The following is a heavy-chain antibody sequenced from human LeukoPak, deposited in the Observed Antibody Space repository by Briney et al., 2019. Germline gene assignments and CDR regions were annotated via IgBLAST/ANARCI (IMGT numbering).Heavy chain of an antibody. CDR2: INPNSGGT. J-gene: IGHJ4*02. V-gene: IGHV1-2*06. Sequence: VASVKVSCKASGYTFTGYYMHWVRQAPGQGLEWMGRINPNSGGTNYAQKFQGRVTMTRDTSISTAYMELSRLRSDDTAVYYCARQEANIAAAEGYWGQGTLVTVSS. CDR1: GYTFTGYY. D-gene: IGHD6-13*01. CDR3: ARQEANIAAAEGY.